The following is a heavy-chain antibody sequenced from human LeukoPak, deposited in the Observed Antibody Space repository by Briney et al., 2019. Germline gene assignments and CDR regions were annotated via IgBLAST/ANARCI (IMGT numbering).Heavy chain of an antibody. CDR1: GYTFISYA. J-gene: IGHJ6*03. V-gene: IGHV7-4-1*02. Sequence: ASVKVSCKASGYTFISYAMNWVRQAPGQGLEWMGWINTNTGNPTYAQGFTGRFVFSLDTSVSTAYLQISGLKAEDTAVYYCARDLWFGDGGYYYYYYMDVWGKGTTVTVSS. CDR2: INTNTGNP. CDR3: ARDLWFGDGGYYYYYYMDV. D-gene: IGHD3-10*01.